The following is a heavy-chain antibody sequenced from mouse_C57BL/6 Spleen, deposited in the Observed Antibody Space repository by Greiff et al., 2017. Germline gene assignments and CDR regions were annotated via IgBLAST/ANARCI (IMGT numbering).Heavy chain of an antibody. Sequence: EVQLVESGGGLVKPGGSLKLSCAASGFTFSSYAMSWVRQTPEKRLEWVATISDGGSYTYYPDNVKGRFTISRDNAKNNLYLQMSHLKSEDTAMYYCARDNYGNPYYYAMDYWGQGTSVTVSS. V-gene: IGHV5-4*01. CDR1: GFTFSSYA. CDR2: ISDGGSYT. D-gene: IGHD2-1*01. J-gene: IGHJ4*01. CDR3: ARDNYGNPYYYAMDY.